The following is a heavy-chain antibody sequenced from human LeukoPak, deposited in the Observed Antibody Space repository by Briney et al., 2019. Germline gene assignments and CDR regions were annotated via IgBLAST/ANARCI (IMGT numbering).Heavy chain of an antibody. J-gene: IGHJ4*02. D-gene: IGHD3-10*01. V-gene: IGHV3-30*02. CDR3: AKDSGVLLWFGELGYFDY. Sequence: GGSLRLSCAASGFTFSSYGMHWVRQAPGKGLEWVAFIRSDGGNKYYADSVKGRFTISRDNSKNTLYLQMNSLRAEDTAVYYCAKDSGVLLWFGELGYFDYWGQGTLVTVSS. CDR2: IRSDGGNK. CDR1: GFTFSSYG.